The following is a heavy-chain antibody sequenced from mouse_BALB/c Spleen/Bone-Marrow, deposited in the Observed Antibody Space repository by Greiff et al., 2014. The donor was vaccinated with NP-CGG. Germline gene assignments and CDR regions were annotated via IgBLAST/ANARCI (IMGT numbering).Heavy chain of an antibody. CDR3: ENLYGYLFDD. Sequence: VHLVESGPQLVRPGTSVKISCKASGYSFTSYWMHWVKQRPGQGLEWIGMIDPSDSETRLNQKFKDKATLTVDKSSSTAYMQLSDPTSEDSAVYYCENLYGYLFDDWGQGTTLTVSS. CDR1: GYSFTSYW. D-gene: IGHD2-2*01. J-gene: IGHJ2*01. V-gene: IGHV1S127*01. CDR2: IDPSDSET.